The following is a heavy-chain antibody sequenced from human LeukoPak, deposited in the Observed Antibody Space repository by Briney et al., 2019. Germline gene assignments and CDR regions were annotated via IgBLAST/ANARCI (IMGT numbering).Heavy chain of an antibody. CDR1: GFTFDDYG. V-gene: IGHV3-20*04. D-gene: IGHD1-14*01. CDR2: INWNGGST. J-gene: IGHJ4*02. Sequence: GGSLRLSCAASGFTFDDYGMSWVRQAPGKGLEWVSGINWNGGSTGYADSVKGRFTISRDNAKNSVYLQMNNLRAADTAMYYCTKSGTTFDYWGLGTLVAVSS. CDR3: TKSGTTFDY.